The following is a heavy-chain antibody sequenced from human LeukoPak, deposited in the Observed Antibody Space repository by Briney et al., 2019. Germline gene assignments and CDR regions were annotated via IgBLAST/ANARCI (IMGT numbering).Heavy chain of an antibody. D-gene: IGHD6-13*01. J-gene: IGHJ4*02. CDR2: ISSSNSST. V-gene: IGHV3-11*03. CDR3: ASARGSSWYDFDY. CDR1: GFTFSDYY. Sequence: GGSLRHSCAASGFTFSDYYMSWIRQAPGKGLEWVSYISSSNSSTNYADSVKGRFYADSVKGRFTISRDNAKNSLYLQMNSLRAEDTAVYYCASARGSSWYDFDYWGQGTLVTVFS.